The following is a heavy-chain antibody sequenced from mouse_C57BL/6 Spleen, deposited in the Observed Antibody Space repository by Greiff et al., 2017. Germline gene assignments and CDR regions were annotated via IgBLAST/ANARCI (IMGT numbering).Heavy chain of an antibody. CDR3: ARGIYDGYLYYFDY. CDR2: IYPGDGDT. J-gene: IGHJ2*01. V-gene: IGHV1-80*01. Sequence: QVQLQQSGAELVKPGASVKISCKASGYAFSSYWMNWVKQRPGKGLEWIGQIYPGDGDTNYNGKFKGKATLTADKSSSTAYMQLSSLTSEDSAVYFCARGIYDGYLYYFDYWGQGTTLTVSS. CDR1: GYAFSSYW. D-gene: IGHD2-3*01.